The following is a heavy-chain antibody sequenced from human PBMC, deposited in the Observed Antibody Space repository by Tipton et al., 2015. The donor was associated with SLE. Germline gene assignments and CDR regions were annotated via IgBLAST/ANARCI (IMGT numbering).Heavy chain of an antibody. Sequence: TLSLTCTVSGGSISSYYWSWIRQPPGKGLEWIGYIYYSGSTNYNPSLKSRVTISVDTSKNQFSLKLSSVTAADTAVYYCASLKTRGYSYGYDYWGQGTLVTVSS. CDR3: ASLKTRGYSYGYDY. CDR1: GGSISSYY. V-gene: IGHV4-59*12. J-gene: IGHJ4*02. D-gene: IGHD5-18*01. CDR2: IYYSGST.